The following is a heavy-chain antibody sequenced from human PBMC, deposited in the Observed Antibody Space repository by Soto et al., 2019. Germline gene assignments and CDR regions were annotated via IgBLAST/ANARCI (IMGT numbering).Heavy chain of an antibody. J-gene: IGHJ6*02. V-gene: IGHV5-10-1*01. Sequence: GESLKISCKGSGYSFTNYWISWVRQMPGKGLEWMGRIDPTDSYTTYSPSLQGHVTISTDKSISTAYLQWSSLKASDTAMYYCARQSSSCSGGSCSLGDYYYGMDVWGQGTTVTVSS. CDR3: ARQSSSCSGGSCSLGDYYYGMDV. CDR1: GYSFTNYW. D-gene: IGHD2-15*01. CDR2: IDPTDSYT.